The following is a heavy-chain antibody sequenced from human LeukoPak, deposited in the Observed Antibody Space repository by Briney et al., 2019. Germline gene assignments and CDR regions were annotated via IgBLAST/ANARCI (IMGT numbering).Heavy chain of an antibody. J-gene: IGHJ6*02. CDR1: DGSISNYY. CDR3: ARDSGLGYCSTTSCSHGLDV. D-gene: IGHD2-2*01. V-gene: IGHV4-59*01. CDR2: IQYSGST. Sequence: SETLSLTCSVSDGSISNYYRTWIRQPPGKGLEWIGNIQYSGSTNFNPSLKSRVTVSVDTSKNQVSLKLRSVTAADTAVYYCARDSGLGYCSTTSCSHGLDVWGQGTTVFVS.